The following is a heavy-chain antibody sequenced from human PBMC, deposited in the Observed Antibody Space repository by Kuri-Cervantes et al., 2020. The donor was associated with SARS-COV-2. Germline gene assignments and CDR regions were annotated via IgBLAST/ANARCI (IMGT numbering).Heavy chain of an antibody. CDR2: INSNSGGT. CDR3: ARGPAITIFGVLRGRENWFDP. J-gene: IGHJ5*02. CDR1: GYTFTGYY. Sequence: ASVKVSCKASGYTFTGYYMHWVRQAPGQGLEWMGWINSNSGGTNYAQKFQGWVTMTRETSISTAYMELSRLRSDDTAVYYRARGPAITIFGVLRGRENWFDPWGQGTLVTVSS. D-gene: IGHD3-3*01. V-gene: IGHV1-2*04.